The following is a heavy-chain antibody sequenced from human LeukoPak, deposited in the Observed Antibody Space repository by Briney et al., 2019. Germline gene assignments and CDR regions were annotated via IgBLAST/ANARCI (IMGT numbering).Heavy chain of an antibody. J-gene: IGHJ3*02. V-gene: IGHV4-39*01. Sequence: SETLSLICTVSGGAITDSNYYWGWIRQPPGEGLEWIGNIYYNGKTFYNESVKSRVTISVDTSKNQFSLKLNSVTAADTALFYCARYSGSHYAFDIWGQGTMVTVSS. CDR1: GGAITDSNYY. CDR2: IYYNGKT. CDR3: ARYSGSHYAFDI. D-gene: IGHD1-26*01.